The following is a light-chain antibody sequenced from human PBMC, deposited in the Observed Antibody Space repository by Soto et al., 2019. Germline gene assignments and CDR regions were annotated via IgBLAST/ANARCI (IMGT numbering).Light chain of an antibody. CDR1: QSISSSS. CDR3: QQYGSSPCT. Sequence: EIVLTQSPGTLSLSPGERATLSCRAGQSISSSSLAWYQQKPGQPPRLLIYGASTRATGIPARFSGSGSGTDFTRTISRLEPEDFAVYYWQQYGSSPCTFGEAAKVEI. CDR2: GAS. V-gene: IGKV3-20*01. J-gene: IGKJ2*02.